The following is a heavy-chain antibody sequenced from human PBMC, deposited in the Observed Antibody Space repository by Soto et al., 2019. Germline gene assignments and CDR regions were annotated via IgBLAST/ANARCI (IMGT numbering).Heavy chain of an antibody. Sequence: GGSLRLSCAASGFTFSSYWMHWVRQAPGKGLVWVSRINSDGSSTSYADSVKGRFTISRDNAKNTLYLPMNRLRAEDTAVYYCARADYDILTAYYLGYYGMDVWGQGNTVTVSS. J-gene: IGHJ6*02. CDR2: INSDGSST. D-gene: IGHD3-9*01. CDR3: ARADYDILTAYYLGYYGMDV. CDR1: GFTFSSYW. V-gene: IGHV3-74*01.